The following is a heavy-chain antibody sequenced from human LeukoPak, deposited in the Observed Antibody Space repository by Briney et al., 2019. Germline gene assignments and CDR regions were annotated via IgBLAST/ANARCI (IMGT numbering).Heavy chain of an antibody. Sequence: GASAKVSCKASGFSFTDYYMHWMRQAPGQGLEWMGMIDPGGATTYAQKFQGRVTMIRDTSTSTMYMELSSLRSDDTAVYYCARENESHDFWGQGTLVTVSS. CDR2: IDPGGAT. J-gene: IGHJ4*02. CDR3: ARENESHDF. V-gene: IGHV1-46*01. CDR1: GFSFTDYY.